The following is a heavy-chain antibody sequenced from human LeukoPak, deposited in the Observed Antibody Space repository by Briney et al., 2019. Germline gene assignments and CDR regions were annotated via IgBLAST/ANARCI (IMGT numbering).Heavy chain of an antibody. CDR3: ARDRYCGGDCSRTEGRIFDY. J-gene: IGHJ4*02. D-gene: IGHD2-21*02. CDR1: GYSISSGYY. V-gene: IGHV4-38-2*02. Sequence: SETLSLTCTVSGYSISSGYYWGWIRQPPGEGLEWSGSIYHSGSTYYNPSLKSRVTISVDTSKNQFSLKLSSVTAADTAVYYCARDRYCGGDCSRTEGRIFDYWGQGTLVTVSS. CDR2: IYHSGST.